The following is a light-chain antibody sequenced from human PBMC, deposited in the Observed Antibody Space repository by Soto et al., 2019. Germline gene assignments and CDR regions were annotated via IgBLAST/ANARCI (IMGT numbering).Light chain of an antibody. J-gene: IGLJ2*01. V-gene: IGLV2-11*01. CDR2: GVS. Sequence: QSVLTQPRSVSGSPGQSVTISCTGSSSDVGGYNYVSWYQHHPDKVPKLILFGVSKRPSGVPDRFSGSKSGNTASLTISGLLPEDEGDYFCCSYAGTYTVFFGGGTQLTVL. CDR1: SSDVGGYNY. CDR3: CSYAGTYTVF.